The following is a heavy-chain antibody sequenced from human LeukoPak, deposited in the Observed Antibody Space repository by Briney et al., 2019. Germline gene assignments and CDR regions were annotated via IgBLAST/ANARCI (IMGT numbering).Heavy chain of an antibody. V-gene: IGHV3-7*01. CDR2: IKQDGSEK. CDR1: GFTFSSYA. D-gene: IGHD3-9*01. Sequence: GGSLRLSCAASGFTFSSYAMSWVRQAPGKGLEWVANIKQDGSEKYYVDSVKGRFSISRDNAKNSLYLQMDSLRAEDTAVYYCARTSGTGWSHWGQGTLVTVSS. CDR3: ARTSGTGWSH. J-gene: IGHJ4*02.